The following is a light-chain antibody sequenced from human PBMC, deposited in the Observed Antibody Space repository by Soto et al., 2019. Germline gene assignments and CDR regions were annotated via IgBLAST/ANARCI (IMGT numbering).Light chain of an antibody. CDR1: QNIRSY. Sequence: DIQMTQSPTSLSASVGDRVTITCRASQNIRSYLNWYQQIPGKAPNLLIYATSILQTGVPSRFSGSGTGTDFTLTINGLRPEDFATYYCQQGYTTRWTFGQGTKVDIK. CDR2: ATS. CDR3: QQGYTTRWT. J-gene: IGKJ1*01. V-gene: IGKV1-39*01.